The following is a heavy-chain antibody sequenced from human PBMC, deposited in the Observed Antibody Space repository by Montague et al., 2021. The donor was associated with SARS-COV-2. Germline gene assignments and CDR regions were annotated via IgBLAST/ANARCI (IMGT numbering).Heavy chain of an antibody. CDR2: IYYSGST. Sequence: TLSLTCTVSGGSISSGGYYWGWIRQHPGRGLEWIGYIYYSGSTYYNPSLKSRVTISVDTSKNQFSLKLSSVTAADTAVYYCARARTTMIVVVNAFDIWGQGTMVTVSS. J-gene: IGHJ3*02. CDR1: GGSISSGGYY. V-gene: IGHV4-31*03. CDR3: ARARTTMIVVVNAFDI. D-gene: IGHD3-22*01.